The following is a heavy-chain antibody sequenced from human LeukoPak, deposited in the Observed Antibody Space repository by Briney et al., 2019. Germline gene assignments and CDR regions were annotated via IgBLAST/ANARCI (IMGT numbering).Heavy chain of an antibody. V-gene: IGHV3-53*05. D-gene: IGHD5-18*01. CDR1: GFTVSSNY. Sequence: GGSLRLSCAASGFTVSSNYMSWVRQAPGKGLEWVSVIYSGGSTYYADSVKGRFTISRDISKNTLYLQMNSLRAEDTAVYYCARTVDTAMVPKFDFWGQGTLVTVSS. J-gene: IGHJ4*02. CDR2: IYSGGST. CDR3: ARTVDTAMVPKFDF.